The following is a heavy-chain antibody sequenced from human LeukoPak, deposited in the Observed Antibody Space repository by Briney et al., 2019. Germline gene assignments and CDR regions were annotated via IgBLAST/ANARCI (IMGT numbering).Heavy chain of an antibody. CDR3: AKRGGGLTATTWNLFFDS. CDR1: GFSFSSYW. CDR2: IKQDGSEK. J-gene: IGHJ4*02. V-gene: IGHV3-7*03. Sequence: GGSLRLSCAASGFSFSSYWMSWVRQAPGKGLEWVANIKQDGSEKYFVDSVKGRFTISRDNPKNTLFLQVNSLRADDTAVYYCAKRGGGLTATTWNLFFDSWGQGTLVTVSS. D-gene: IGHD1-7*01.